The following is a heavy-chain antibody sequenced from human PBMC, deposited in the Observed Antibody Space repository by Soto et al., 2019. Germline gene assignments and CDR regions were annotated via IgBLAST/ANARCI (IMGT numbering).Heavy chain of an antibody. J-gene: IGHJ4*02. CDR1: GFTFSSYG. V-gene: IGHV3-30*18. Sequence: QVQLVESGGGVVQPGRSLRLSCAASGFTFSSYGMHWVRQAPGKGLEWVAVISYDGSNKYYADSVKGRFTISRDNSKNTLYLQMNSLRAEDTAVYYCAKSGYYYYGSGSDRDAYYFDYWGQGTLVTVSS. CDR3: AKSGYYYYGSGSDRDAYYFDY. CDR2: ISYDGSNK. D-gene: IGHD3-10*01.